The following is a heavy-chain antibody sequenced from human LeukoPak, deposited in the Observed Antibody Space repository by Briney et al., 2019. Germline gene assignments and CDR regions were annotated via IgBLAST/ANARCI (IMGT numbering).Heavy chain of an antibody. J-gene: IGHJ4*02. Sequence: NASETLSLTCAVYGGSFSGYYWSWIRQPPGKGLEWIGEINHSGSTNYNPSLKSRVTISVDTSKNQFSLKLSSVTAADTAVYYCARGRVTMVRGVLNDYWGQGTLVTVSS. CDR2: INHSGST. CDR3: ARGRVTMVRGVLNDY. V-gene: IGHV4-34*01. D-gene: IGHD3-10*01. CDR1: GGSFSGYY.